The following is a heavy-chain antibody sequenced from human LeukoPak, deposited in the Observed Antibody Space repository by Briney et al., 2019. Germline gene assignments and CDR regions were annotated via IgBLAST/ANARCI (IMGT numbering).Heavy chain of an antibody. CDR1: GFTVSDYY. CDR2: VYSNGDT. V-gene: IGHV3-66*01. J-gene: IGHJ5*02. Sequence: GGSLRLSCAASGFTVSDYYMSWVRKAPGKGLEWVSVVYSNGDTSHADSVKGRFALSRDNSKNTLYLQMNSLRVEDTAVYYCTRDPDAWGQGTLVTVSS. CDR3: TRDPDA.